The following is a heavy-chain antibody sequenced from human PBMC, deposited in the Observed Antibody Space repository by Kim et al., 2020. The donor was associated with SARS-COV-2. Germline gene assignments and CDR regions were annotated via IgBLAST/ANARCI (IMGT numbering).Heavy chain of an antibody. CDR1: GFTFSSYW. J-gene: IGHJ4*01. D-gene: IGHD3-10*01. Sequence: GGSLRLSCAASGFTFSSYWMNWVCQAPGKGLEWVANINQDGTENYYVGSVRGRFTISRDNAKNSLYLQMNSLRAEDTAVYFCKFSNYFGSGTYYRNYWG. CDR2: INQDGTEN. V-gene: IGHV3-7*03. CDR3: KFSNYFGSGTYYRNY.